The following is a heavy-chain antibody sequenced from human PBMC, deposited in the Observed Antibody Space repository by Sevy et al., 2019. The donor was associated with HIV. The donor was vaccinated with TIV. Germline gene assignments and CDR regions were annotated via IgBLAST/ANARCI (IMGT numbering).Heavy chain of an antibody. Sequence: ASVKVSCKTSGYTFTDYGIGWVRHAPGQGLEWVSWINPSDGNRNYAQRLQGRVTMTTDTSTSTAYMELWSLRSDDTAIYYCARDVTGNYYVDYWGQGTLVTVSS. V-gene: IGHV1-18*01. CDR2: INPSDGNR. CDR3: ARDVTGNYYVDY. D-gene: IGHD1-26*01. CDR1: GYTFTDYG. J-gene: IGHJ4*02.